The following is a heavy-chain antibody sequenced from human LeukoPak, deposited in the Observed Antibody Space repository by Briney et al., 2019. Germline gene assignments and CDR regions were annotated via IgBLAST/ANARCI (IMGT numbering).Heavy chain of an antibody. J-gene: IGHJ3*02. CDR1: GFTFSSYD. D-gene: IGHD5-18*01. CDR2: IGTAGDT. V-gene: IGHV3-13*01. CDR3: ARVTAADAFDI. Sequence: PGGSLRLSCAASGFTFSSYDMHWVRQATGKGLEWVSAIGTAGDTYYPGSVKGRFTISRVNAKNSLYLQMNSLRAGDTAVYYCARVTAADAFDIWGQGTMVTVSS.